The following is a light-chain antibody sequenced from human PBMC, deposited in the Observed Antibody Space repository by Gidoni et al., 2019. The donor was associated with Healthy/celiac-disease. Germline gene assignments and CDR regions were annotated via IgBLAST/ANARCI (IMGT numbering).Light chain of an antibody. CDR1: QRVRSSY. CDR3: QQYGSSPRT. J-gene: IGKJ1*01. CDR2: GAS. V-gene: IGKV3-20*01. Sequence: IVLTQSPGTLSLSPGERATLSCRASQRVRSSYLAWYQQKPGQAPRLLIYGASSRATGIPDRFSGSGSGTDFTLTISRLEPEDFAVYYCQQYGSSPRTFGQGTKVEIK.